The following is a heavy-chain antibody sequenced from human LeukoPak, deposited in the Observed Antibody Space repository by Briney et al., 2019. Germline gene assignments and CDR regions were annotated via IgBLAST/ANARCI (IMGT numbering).Heavy chain of an antibody. Sequence: GGSLRLSCAASGFTVSSNYMSWVRQAPGKGLEWVSVIYSGGSTYYADSVKGRFTISRDNSKNTLYLQMNSLRAEDTAVYYCARRVPSQVITDYFDYWGQGNLVTVSS. J-gene: IGHJ4*02. D-gene: IGHD3-16*01. CDR3: ARRVPSQVITDYFDY. CDR2: IYSGGST. V-gene: IGHV3-66*01. CDR1: GFTVSSNY.